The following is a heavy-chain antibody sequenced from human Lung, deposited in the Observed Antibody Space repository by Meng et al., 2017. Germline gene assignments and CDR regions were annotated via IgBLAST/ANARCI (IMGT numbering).Heavy chain of an antibody. CDR3: ARGPTTMAHDFDY. D-gene: IGHD4-11*01. Sequence: QLRVEQGGAVVLKRSEPLSLTCVVSGGSLSDYYWSGIRQPPGKGLEWIGEINHSGNTNYNPSLESRATISVDTSQNNLSLKLSSVTAADSAVYYCARGPTTMAHDFDYWGQGTLVTVSS. CDR1: GGSLSDYY. V-gene: IGHV4-34*01. CDR2: INHSGNT. J-gene: IGHJ4*02.